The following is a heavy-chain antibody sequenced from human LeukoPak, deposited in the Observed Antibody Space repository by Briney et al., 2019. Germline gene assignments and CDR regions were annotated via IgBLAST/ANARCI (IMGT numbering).Heavy chain of an antibody. CDR2: MNPNSGNR. V-gene: IGHV1-8*01. D-gene: IGHD3-10*01. CDR1: GYTFISSD. Sequence: GASVRFSCKASGYTFISSDINWVRQASGQGLEWLGWMNPNSGNRAYAPKFQGRVTMTRDTSTSTAYMELSSLDYDDTAVYYCARGLPTRGSSWFEPWGQGTLVTVSS. CDR3: ARGLPTRGSSWFEP. J-gene: IGHJ5*02.